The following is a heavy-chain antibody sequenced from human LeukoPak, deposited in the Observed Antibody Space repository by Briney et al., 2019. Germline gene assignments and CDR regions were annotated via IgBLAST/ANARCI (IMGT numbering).Heavy chain of an antibody. CDR2: INHSGST. CDR1: GGSFSVYY. Sequence: SETLSLTCAVYGGSFSVYYWSWIRQPPGKGLEWIGEINHSGSTNYNPSLKSRVTISVDTSKNQFSLKLSSVTAADTAVYYCARVGLIAAAEYYFDYWDQGTLVTVSS. CDR3: ARVGLIAAAEYYFDY. D-gene: IGHD6-13*01. V-gene: IGHV4-34*01. J-gene: IGHJ4*02.